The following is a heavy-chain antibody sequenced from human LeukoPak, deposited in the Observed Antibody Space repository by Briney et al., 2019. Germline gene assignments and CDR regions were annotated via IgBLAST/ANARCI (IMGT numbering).Heavy chain of an antibody. CDR2: INPNSGGT. Sequence: ASVKVSCKASGYTFTDDYMHWVRQAPGQGLEWMGWINPNSGGTNYAQKFQGRVTMTRDTSISTAYMELSRLRSDDTAVYYCARRRGDTAMVKGTRGYYYYMDVWGKGTTVTVSS. D-gene: IGHD5-18*01. J-gene: IGHJ6*03. V-gene: IGHV1-2*02. CDR1: GYTFTDDY. CDR3: ARRRGDTAMVKGTRGYYYYMDV.